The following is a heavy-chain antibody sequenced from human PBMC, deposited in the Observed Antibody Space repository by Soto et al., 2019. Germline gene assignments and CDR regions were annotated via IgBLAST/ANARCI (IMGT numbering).Heavy chain of an antibody. CDR3: ATGGVGSGSYYRTSYSYMDV. D-gene: IGHD3-10*01. J-gene: IGHJ6*03. Sequence: ASVKVSCKVSGYTLTELSMHWVRQAPGKGLEWMGGFDPEDGETIYAQKFQGRVTMTEDTSTDTAYMELSSLRSEDTAVYYCATGGVGSGSYYRTSYSYMDVWGKGTTLTISS. CDR1: GYTLTELS. V-gene: IGHV1-24*01. CDR2: FDPEDGET.